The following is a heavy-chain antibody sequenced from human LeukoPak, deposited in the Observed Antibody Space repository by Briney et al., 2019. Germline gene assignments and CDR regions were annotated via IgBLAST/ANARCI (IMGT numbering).Heavy chain of an antibody. D-gene: IGHD1-26*01. CDR2: FDPEDGET. CDR3: ATGVGSRASLIAEYFQH. CDR1: GYTLTELS. J-gene: IGHJ1*01. V-gene: IGHV1-24*01. Sequence: ASVKVSCKVSGYTLTELSMHWVRQAPGKGLEWMGGFDPEDGETIYAQKFQGRVTMTEDTSTDTAYMELSSLRSEDTAVYYCATGVGSRASLIAEYFQHWGQGTLVTVSS.